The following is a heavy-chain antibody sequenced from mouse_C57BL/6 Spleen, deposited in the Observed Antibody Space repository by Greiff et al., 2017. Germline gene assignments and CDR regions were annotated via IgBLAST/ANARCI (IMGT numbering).Heavy chain of an antibody. V-gene: IGHV5-6*01. J-gene: IGHJ2*01. CDR1: GFTFSSYG. D-gene: IGHD1-1*01. CDR3: ARQPTTVVDY. CDR2: ISSGGSYT. Sequence: EVQLVESGGDLVKPGGSLKLSCAASGFTFSSYGMSWVRQTPDKRLEWVATISSGGSYTYYPDSVKGRFILSRDNAKNTLYLQMSSLKSEDTAMYYCARQPTTVVDYWGQGTTLTVSS.